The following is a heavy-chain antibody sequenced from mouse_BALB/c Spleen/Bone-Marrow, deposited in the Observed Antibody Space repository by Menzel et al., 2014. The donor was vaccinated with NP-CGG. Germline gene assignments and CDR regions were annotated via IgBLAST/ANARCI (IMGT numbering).Heavy chain of an antibody. J-gene: IGHJ4*01. CDR1: GYSITSGYS. V-gene: IGHV3-1*02. Sequence: DVKLQESGPDLVKPSQPLSLTCTVTGYSITSGYSWHWIRQFPGNKLEWMGYIQHSGSTNYNPSLKSRISITRDTSKNQFFLQLNSVTPEDTATYYCSRHLTGYAMDYWGQGTSVTVSS. D-gene: IGHD4-1*01. CDR3: SRHLTGYAMDY. CDR2: IQHSGST.